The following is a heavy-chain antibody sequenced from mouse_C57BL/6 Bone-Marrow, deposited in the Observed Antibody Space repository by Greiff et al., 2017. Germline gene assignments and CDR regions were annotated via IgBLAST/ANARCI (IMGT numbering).Heavy chain of an antibody. V-gene: IGHV1-64*01. CDR2: IHPNSGST. CDR1: GYNFSSYW. D-gene: IGHD1-1*01. Sequence: VQLQQPGAALVKPGASVKLSCKASGYNFSSYWMHWVKQRPGQGLEWIGMIHPNSGSTNYNEKFKSKATLTVDKSSSTAYMQLSSLTSEDSAVYYCAREIYYYGSSYFDYWGQGTTLTVSS. CDR3: AREIYYYGSSYFDY. J-gene: IGHJ2*01.